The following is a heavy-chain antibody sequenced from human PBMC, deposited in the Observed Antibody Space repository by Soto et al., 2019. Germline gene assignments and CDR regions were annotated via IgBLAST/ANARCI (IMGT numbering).Heavy chain of an antibody. J-gene: IGHJ6*02. CDR3: ARGGSDYEGSGYYQGHV. V-gene: IGHV1-69*12. CDR2: IVPIFGA. CDR1: GGTFSNYG. Sequence: QVQLVQSGAEVKKPGSSVKVSCKSSGGTFSNYGFSWVRQAPGQGLECMGVIVPIFGAEHPQKFQGRVTITADESTTTVSMELGGLRSEDTAVYYCARGGSDYEGSGYYQGHVWGQGTTVTVSS. D-gene: IGHD3-22*01.